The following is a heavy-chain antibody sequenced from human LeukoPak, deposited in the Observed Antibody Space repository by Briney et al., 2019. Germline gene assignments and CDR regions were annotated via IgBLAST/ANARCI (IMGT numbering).Heavy chain of an antibody. CDR2: ISYSGNNK. D-gene: IGHD4/OR15-4a*01. J-gene: IGHJ4*02. CDR3: AKDIKETIGHMDY. Sequence: ISYSGNNKSYASSVQGLFPISRDNANNSLYLQMNSLRAEDTAVYYCAKDIKETIGHMDYWGQGTLVTVSS. V-gene: IGHV3-30*18.